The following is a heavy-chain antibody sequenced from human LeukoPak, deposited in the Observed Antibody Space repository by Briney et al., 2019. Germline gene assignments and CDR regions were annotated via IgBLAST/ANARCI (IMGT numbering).Heavy chain of an antibody. V-gene: IGHV1-46*01. CDR2: INPSGGST. J-gene: IGHJ5*02. CDR1: GCTFTSYY. Sequence: ASVKVSCKASGCTFTSYYMHWVRQAPGQGLEWMGIINPSGGSTRYAQKFQGRVTMTRDTSTSTVYMELSSLISDDTALYYCAREGGRITMVRDNWFDPWGQGTLVTVSS. CDR3: AREGGRITMVRDNWFDP. D-gene: IGHD3-10*01.